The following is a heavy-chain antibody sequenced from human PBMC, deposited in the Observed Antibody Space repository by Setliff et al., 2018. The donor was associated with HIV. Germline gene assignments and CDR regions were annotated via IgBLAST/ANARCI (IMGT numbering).Heavy chain of an antibody. CDR1: GGTFSSYS. CDR3: ARSGLVYDDVLTGPPTDY. D-gene: IGHD3-9*01. Sequence: ASVMVSCKASGGTFSSYSINWVRQAPGQGLEWMGRIIPIFGPIYGTANYVEKFEDRVTITADKSTSTAYMELSSLRSEDTAVYYCARSGLVYDDVLTGPPTDYWGQGTLVTVSS. J-gene: IGHJ4*02. CDR2: IIPIFGPIYGTA. V-gene: IGHV1-69*06.